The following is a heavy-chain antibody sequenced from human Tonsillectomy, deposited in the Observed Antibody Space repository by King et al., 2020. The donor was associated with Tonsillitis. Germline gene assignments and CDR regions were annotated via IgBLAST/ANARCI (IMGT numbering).Heavy chain of an antibody. Sequence: QLVQSGAEVKKSGASVKVSCKASGYTFTSYGISWVRQAPGQGLEWMGWISGYNGNTNYAQKFQGRVTITTDTSTSTAYMELRSLRSDDPAVYYCARDLGYYYDSSGYYMLAYWGHGTLVTVSS. V-gene: IGHV1-18*01. J-gene: IGHJ4*01. D-gene: IGHD3-22*01. CDR2: ISGYNGNT. CDR1: GYTFTSYG. CDR3: ARDLGYYYDSSGYYMLAY.